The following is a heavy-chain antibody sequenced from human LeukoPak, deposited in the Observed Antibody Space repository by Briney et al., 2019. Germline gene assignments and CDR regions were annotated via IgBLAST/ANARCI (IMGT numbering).Heavy chain of an antibody. CDR3: ARAHSDAFDI. CDR2: IYYSGST. V-gene: IGHV4-61*01. CDR1: GRSVSSGSYY. J-gene: IGHJ3*02. Sequence: PSETLSLTCTVSGRSVSSGSYYWTWIRQPPGKGLEWIGYIYYSGSTNYNPSLKSRVTISVDTSKKQFSLKLSSVTAADTAVYYCARAHSDAFDIWGQGTMVTVSS.